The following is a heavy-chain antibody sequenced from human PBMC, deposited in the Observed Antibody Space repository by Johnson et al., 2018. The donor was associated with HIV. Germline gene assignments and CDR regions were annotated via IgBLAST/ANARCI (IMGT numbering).Heavy chain of an antibody. V-gene: IGHV3-30-3*01. CDR1: GFTFSSYA. J-gene: IGHJ3*02. CDR2: ISYDGSNK. D-gene: IGHD1-26*01. CDR3: ASITPGGARKGADAFDI. Sequence: QVQLVESGGGVVQPGRSLRLSCAASGFTFSSYAMHWVRQAPGKGLEWVAVISYDGSNKYYADSVKGRFTISRDNSKNTLYLQMNSLRAEDTAVYYCASITPGGARKGADAFDIWGQGTMVTVSS.